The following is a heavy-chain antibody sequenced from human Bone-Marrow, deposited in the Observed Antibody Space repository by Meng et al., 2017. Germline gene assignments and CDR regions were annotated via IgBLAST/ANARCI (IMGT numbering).Heavy chain of an antibody. J-gene: IGHJ5*02. D-gene: IGHD1-26*01. CDR1: GGTFMSYA. CDR2: IIPIFGTA. CDR3: ASGLSGSYQNWFDP. V-gene: IGHV1-69*05. Sequence: QGQLVRPGGEVKKPGATGKARGRAPGGTFMSYAISWGRQAPGQGLEWRGGIIPIFGTANYAQKFQGRVTITTDESTSTAYMELSSLRSEDTAVYYCASGLSGSYQNWFDPWGQGTLVTVSS.